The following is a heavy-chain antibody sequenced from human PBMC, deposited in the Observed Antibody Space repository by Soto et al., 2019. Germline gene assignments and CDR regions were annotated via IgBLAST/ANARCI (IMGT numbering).Heavy chain of an antibody. Sequence: GGSLRLSCAASGFTFSSYAMSWVRQAPGKGLEWVSAISGSGGSTYYADSVKGRFTISRDNSKNTLYLQMNSLGAEDTAVYYCAKGRLRYFDWPDAFDIWGQGTMVTVSS. V-gene: IGHV3-23*01. CDR3: AKGRLRYFDWPDAFDI. CDR2: ISGSGGST. J-gene: IGHJ3*02. D-gene: IGHD3-9*01. CDR1: GFTFSSYA.